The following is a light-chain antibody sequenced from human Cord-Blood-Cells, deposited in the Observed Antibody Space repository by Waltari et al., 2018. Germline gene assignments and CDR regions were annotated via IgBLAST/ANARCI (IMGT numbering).Light chain of an antibody. CDR2: STS. Sequence: QTVVTQEPSLTVSPGGTVTLTCASSTGAVTSGYYPNWFQQKPGQAPRALIYSTSNKQSWTPARFSGSLLGGKAALTLSGVQPEDEAEYYCLLYYGGASWVFGGGTKLTVL. CDR3: LLYYGGASWV. CDR1: TGAVTSGYY. J-gene: IGLJ3*02. V-gene: IGLV7-43*01.